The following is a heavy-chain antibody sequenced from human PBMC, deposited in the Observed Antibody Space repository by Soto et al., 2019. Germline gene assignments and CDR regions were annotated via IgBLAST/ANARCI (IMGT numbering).Heavy chain of an antibody. CDR1: VFTFSSYA. CDR2: ISGSGGST. Sequence: PGGSLRLSCAASVFTFSSYAMSWVRQAPGKGLEWVSAISGSGGSTYYADSVKGRFTISRDNSKNTLYLQMNSLRAEDTAVYYCAKEYGSWTYYYYYYGMDVWGQGTTVTVSS. D-gene: IGHD6-13*01. CDR3: AKEYGSWTYYYYYYGMDV. J-gene: IGHJ6*02. V-gene: IGHV3-23*01.